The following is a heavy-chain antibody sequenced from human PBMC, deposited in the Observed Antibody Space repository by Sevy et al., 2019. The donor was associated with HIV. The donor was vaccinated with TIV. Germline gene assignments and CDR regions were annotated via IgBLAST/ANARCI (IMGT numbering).Heavy chain of an antibody. Sequence: GESLKISCAASGFDFSSYVMHWVRQAPGKGLEWLSVISYDETKKYYGDSVKGRFTISRDNSKDTLFLQMNSLREEDTAVYYCARQGSSWTFDPWGQGTLVTVSS. CDR2: ISYDETKK. CDR3: ARQGSSWTFDP. CDR1: GFDFSSYV. V-gene: IGHV3-30-3*01. J-gene: IGHJ5*02. D-gene: IGHD6-13*01.